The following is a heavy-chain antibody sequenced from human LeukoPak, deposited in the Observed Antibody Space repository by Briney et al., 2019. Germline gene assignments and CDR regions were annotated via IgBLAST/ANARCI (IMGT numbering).Heavy chain of an antibody. CDR3: ARPSHSGHYYFDY. CDR1: GGSISSYY. Sequence: SETLSLTCTVSGGSISSYYWNWIRQPPGKGLEWIGYIYYSGSTNYNPSLKSRVTISVDTSKNQFSLKLSSVTAADTAVYYCARPSHSGHYYFDYWGQGTVVTVSS. CDR2: IYYSGST. V-gene: IGHV4-59*08. D-gene: IGHD3-10*01. J-gene: IGHJ4*02.